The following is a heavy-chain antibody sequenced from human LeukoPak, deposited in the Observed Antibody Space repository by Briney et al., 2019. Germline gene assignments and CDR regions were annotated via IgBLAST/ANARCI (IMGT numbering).Heavy chain of an antibody. CDR3: AAAPILRGEGGEHYKYGMDV. D-gene: IGHD2-2*02. J-gene: IGHJ6*02. V-gene: IGHV4/OR15-8*01. Sequence: PSETLSLTCGVSVGSINSGNWWTWVRQSPGKGLEWIGEIHHNGTRNYNPSLKRPVTISADTFKNHFSLIVTSLTAADTAVYYCAAAPILRGEGGEHYKYGMDVWGQGTTDIVSS. CDR2: IHHNGTR. CDR1: VGSINSGNW.